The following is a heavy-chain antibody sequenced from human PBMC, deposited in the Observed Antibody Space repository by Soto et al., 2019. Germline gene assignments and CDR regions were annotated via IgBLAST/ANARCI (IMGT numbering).Heavy chain of an antibody. Sequence: SETLSLTCNVSGGSITRGGYYWTWIRQHPGKCLEWIGYIYNSGSRYYNPSLKSRLTISMDTSNNQFSLRMTSVTAADTAIYYCARESRRYTSSVGFYNGMDVWGHGTTVTVYS. CDR2: IYNSGSR. CDR3: ARESRRYTSSVGFYNGMDV. V-gene: IGHV4-31*03. D-gene: IGHD6-6*01. J-gene: IGHJ6*02. CDR1: GGSITRGGYY.